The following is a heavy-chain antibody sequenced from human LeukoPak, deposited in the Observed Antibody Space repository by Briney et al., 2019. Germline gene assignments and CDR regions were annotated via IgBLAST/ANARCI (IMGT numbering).Heavy chain of an antibody. J-gene: IGHJ4*02. Sequence: GGSLRLSCAASGFSFSNYGMSWVRQAPGKGLEWVSVISGSDGNTDYADSVKGRFTISRDNSKNTLYLQMNNLRAEDTAVYYCAKDGSYYNFDSWGQGTLVTVSS. D-gene: IGHD1-26*01. CDR1: GFSFSNYG. CDR2: ISGSDGNT. CDR3: AKDGSYYNFDS. V-gene: IGHV3-23*01.